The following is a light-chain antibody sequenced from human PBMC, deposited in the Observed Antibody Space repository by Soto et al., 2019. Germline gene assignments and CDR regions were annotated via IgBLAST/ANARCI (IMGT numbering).Light chain of an antibody. CDR1: SSDVGGYNF. J-gene: IGLJ1*01. CDR2: DVT. Sequence: QSVLTQPASVSGAPGQSITISCPGTSSDVGGYNFVSWYQQHPDKAPKLMIYDVTNRPSGVSNRFSGSKSGNTASLTISGLQAEDEADYYCRSYTSSSTYVFGTGNKVTVL. V-gene: IGLV2-14*01. CDR3: RSYTSSSTYV.